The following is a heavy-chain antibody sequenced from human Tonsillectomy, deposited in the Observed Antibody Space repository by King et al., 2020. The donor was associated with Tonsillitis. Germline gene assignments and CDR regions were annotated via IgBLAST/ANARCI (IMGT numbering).Heavy chain of an antibody. D-gene: IGHD3-16*01. CDR1: GGSISSSSYY. Sequence: QLQESGPGLVKPSETLSLTCTVSGGSISSSSYYWGWIRQPPGKGLEWIGTFYYSGNIYYNPSLKSRVTISVDMSKSQFSLKLSSVTAADTAVYYCARGSRGGDYWGQGTLVTVSS. V-gene: IGHV4-39*01. J-gene: IGHJ4*02. CDR2: FYYSGNI. CDR3: ARGSRGGDY.